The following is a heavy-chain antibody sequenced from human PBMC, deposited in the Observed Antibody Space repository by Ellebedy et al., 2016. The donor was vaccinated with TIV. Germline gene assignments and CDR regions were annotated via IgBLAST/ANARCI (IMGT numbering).Heavy chain of an antibody. D-gene: IGHD3-10*01. CDR3: ARDGSSGTPFDY. V-gene: IGHV3-74*01. CDR2: ITSDGRST. CDR1: GFTLSRFW. J-gene: IGHJ4*02. Sequence: PGGSLRLSCAASGFTLSRFWIHWVRQAPGKGLVWVSRITSDGRSTTYADSVKGRFTISRDNAMNTLYLQMNSLKAEDTAVYYCARDGSSGTPFDYWGQGALVTVSS.